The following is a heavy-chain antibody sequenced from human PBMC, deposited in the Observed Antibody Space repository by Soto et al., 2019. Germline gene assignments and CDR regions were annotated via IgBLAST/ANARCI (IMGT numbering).Heavy chain of an antibody. Sequence: EVQLVESGGGLVQPGRSLRLSFAASGFTFDDYAMHWVRQAPGKGLEWVSGISWTSGSIGYADSVKGRFTISRDNAKNSLYLQMNSLRAEDTALYYCAKDIRYSYGASTFDYWGQGTLVTVSS. V-gene: IGHV3-9*01. CDR3: AKDIRYSYGASTFDY. CDR1: GFTFDDYA. D-gene: IGHD5-18*01. J-gene: IGHJ4*02. CDR2: ISWTSGSI.